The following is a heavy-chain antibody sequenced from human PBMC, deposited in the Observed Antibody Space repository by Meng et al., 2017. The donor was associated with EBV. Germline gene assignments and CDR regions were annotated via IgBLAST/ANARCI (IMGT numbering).Heavy chain of an antibody. CDR3: VRELVGGTFDY. J-gene: IGHJ4*02. CDR2: IIPAGGNT. Sequence: QVQLEKSGAGGKNPGDSVKVSCTPSGTTFTSYYLHWVRQAPGQGLGWMGIIIPAGGNTNYAQKFRGRFTMTRDTSTSTVYMDLSILTSEDTAVYYCVRELVGGTFDYWGQGTLVTVSS. CDR1: GTTFTSYY. D-gene: IGHD1/OR15-1a*01. V-gene: IGHV1-46*01.